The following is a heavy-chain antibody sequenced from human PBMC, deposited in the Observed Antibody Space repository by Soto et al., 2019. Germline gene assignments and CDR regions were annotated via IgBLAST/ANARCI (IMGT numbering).Heavy chain of an antibody. V-gene: IGHV3-30*04. J-gene: IGHJ4*02. Sequence: QVQLEESRGGVVQPGRSLRLSCAASGFTFSRHTMHWVRQAPGKGLEWVASISYDGSNKYYADSVKGRFTISRDNSKNTLSVQMDSLRAEDTAVYYCARDRLRLGELSLLGYFDYWGQGTLVTVSS. CDR1: GFTFSRHT. D-gene: IGHD3-16*02. CDR2: ISYDGSNK. CDR3: ARDRLRLGELSLLGYFDY.